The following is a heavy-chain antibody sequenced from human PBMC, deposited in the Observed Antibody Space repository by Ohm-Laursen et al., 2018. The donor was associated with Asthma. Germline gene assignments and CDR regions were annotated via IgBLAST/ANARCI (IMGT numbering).Heavy chain of an antibody. V-gene: IGHV3-30*19. CDR3: AKDVEYSSSSFDY. J-gene: IGHJ4*02. CDR2: ISYDGSNK. CDR1: GFTFSNYG. Sequence: SLRLSCSASGFTFSNYGMHWVRQAPGKGLEWVAVISYDGSNKYYADSVKGRFTISRDNSKNTLYLQMNSLRAEDTAVYYCAKDVEYSSSSFDYWGQGTLVTVSS. D-gene: IGHD6-6*01.